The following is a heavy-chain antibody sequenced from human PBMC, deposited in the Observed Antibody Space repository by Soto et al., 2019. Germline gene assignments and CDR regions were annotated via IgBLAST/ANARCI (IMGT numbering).Heavy chain of an antibody. D-gene: IGHD5-18*01. Sequence: PGESLKISCKGSGYSFTSYWIGWVRQMPGKGLKGIGIIFPGDSDTRYSPSFQGQVAISADKSISTAYLQWSSLKASDTAMYYCASFGGYSYGYSAFDIWGQGTMVTVSS. V-gene: IGHV5-51*01. J-gene: IGHJ3*02. CDR2: IFPGDSDT. CDR1: GYSFTSYW. CDR3: ASFGGYSYGYSAFDI.